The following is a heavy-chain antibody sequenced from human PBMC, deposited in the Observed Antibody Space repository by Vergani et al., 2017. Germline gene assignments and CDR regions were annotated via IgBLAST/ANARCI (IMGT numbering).Heavy chain of an antibody. Sequence: EVQLVGSGGGLVQPGRSLRLSCAASGFTFDDYAMHWVRQAPGKGLEWFSGISWNSGSIGYADSVKGRFTISRDNAKNSLYLQMNSLRAEDTALYYCAKETLAVAGMAGYFDYWGQGTLVTVSS. CDR1: GFTFDDYA. J-gene: IGHJ4*02. D-gene: IGHD6-19*01. CDR2: ISWNSGSI. V-gene: IGHV3-9*01. CDR3: AKETLAVAGMAGYFDY.